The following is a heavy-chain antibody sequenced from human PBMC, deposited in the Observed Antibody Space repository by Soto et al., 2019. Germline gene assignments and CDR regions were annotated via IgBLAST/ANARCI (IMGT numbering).Heavy chain of an antibody. CDR2: IYYSGST. CDR1: GGSISSGGYY. J-gene: IGHJ3*02. V-gene: IGHV4-31*03. CDR3: ARGLERDDAFDI. D-gene: IGHD3-3*01. Sequence: KSSETLSLTCTVSGGSISSGGYYWSWIRQHPGKGLEWIGYIYYSGSTYYNPSLKSRVTISVDTSKNQFSLKLSSVTAADTAVYYCARGLERDDAFDIWGQGTMVTVSS.